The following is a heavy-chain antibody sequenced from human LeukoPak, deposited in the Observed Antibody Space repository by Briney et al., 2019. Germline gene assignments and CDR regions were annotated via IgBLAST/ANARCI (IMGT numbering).Heavy chain of an antibody. Sequence: SETLSLTCTVSGGSISSGGYYWSWIRQHPGKGLEWIGYIYYSGSTYYNPSLKSRVTISVDTSKNQFSLKPSSVTAADTAVYYCASTSSSPKSYYYYYYMDVWGKGTTVTVSS. J-gene: IGHJ6*03. CDR3: ASTSSSPKSYYYYYYMDV. V-gene: IGHV4-31*03. D-gene: IGHD1-26*01. CDR1: GGSISSGGYY. CDR2: IYYSGST.